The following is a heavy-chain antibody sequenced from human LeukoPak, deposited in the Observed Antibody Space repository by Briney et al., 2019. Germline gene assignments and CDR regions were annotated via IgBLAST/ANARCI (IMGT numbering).Heavy chain of an antibody. CDR3: ARVKTYYDIFIDY. CDR1: GGSVSSGSYY. V-gene: IGHV4-61*01. Sequence: SETLSLTCTVSGGSVSSGSYYWSWIRQPPGKGLEWIGYIYYSGSTNYNPSLKNRVTISVDTSKNQFSLKLSSVTAADTAVYYCARVKTYYDIFIDYWGQGTLVTVSS. D-gene: IGHD3-9*01. J-gene: IGHJ4*02. CDR2: IYYSGST.